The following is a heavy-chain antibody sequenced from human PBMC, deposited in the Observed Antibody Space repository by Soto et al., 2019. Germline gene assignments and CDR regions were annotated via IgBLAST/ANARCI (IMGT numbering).Heavy chain of an antibody. CDR1: GFTFSSYA. CDR2: IWYDGSNT. V-gene: IGHV3-33*08. CDR3: ARDLLPNHYYYYGMDV. J-gene: IGHJ6*02. Sequence: SLRLSCAASGFTFSSYAMSWVRQAPGKGLEWVAAIWYDGSNTYYADSVKGRFTISRDNSKNTLYLQMNSLRAEDTAVYYCARDLLPNHYYYYGMDVWGQGTTVTVSS.